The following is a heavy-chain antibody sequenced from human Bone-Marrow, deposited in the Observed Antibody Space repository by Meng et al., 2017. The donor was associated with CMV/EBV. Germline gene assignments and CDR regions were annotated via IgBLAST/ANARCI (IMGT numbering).Heavy chain of an antibody. Sequence: GSLRLSCAASGFTVSSNYMSWVRQAPGKGLEWVSVIYSGGSTYYADSVKGRFTISRDNSKNTLYLQMNSLRAEDTAVYYCARDPEYCSSTSCYQGDYWGQGTLVTVSS. CDR1: GFTVSSNY. V-gene: IGHV3-53*01. D-gene: IGHD2-2*01. J-gene: IGHJ4*02. CDR2: IYSGGST. CDR3: ARDPEYCSSTSCYQGDY.